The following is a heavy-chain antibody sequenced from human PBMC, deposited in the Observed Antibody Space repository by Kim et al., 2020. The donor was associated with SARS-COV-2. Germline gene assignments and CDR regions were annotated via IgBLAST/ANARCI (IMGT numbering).Heavy chain of an antibody. CDR3: ARVRRSILTGYYAFDY. CDR2: ISSSSSYI. V-gene: IGHV3-21*01. Sequence: GGSLRLSCAASGFTFSSYSMNWVRQAPGKGLEWVSSISSSSSYIYYADSVKGRFTISRDNAKNSLYLQMNSLRAEDTAVYYCARVRRSILTGYYAFDYWGQGTLVTVSS. CDR1: GFTFSSYS. J-gene: IGHJ4*02. D-gene: IGHD3-9*01.